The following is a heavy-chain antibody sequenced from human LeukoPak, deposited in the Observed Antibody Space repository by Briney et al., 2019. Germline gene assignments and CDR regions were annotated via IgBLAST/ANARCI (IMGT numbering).Heavy chain of an antibody. J-gene: IGHJ6*03. CDR2: IYSGGST. V-gene: IGHV3-53*01. CDR3: ARSYGDYVNYYYYYYMDV. Sequence: PGGSLRLSCAASGFTVSSNYMSWVRQAPGKGLEWVSVIYSGGSTYYADSVKGRFTISRDNSKNTLYLQMNSLRAEHTAVYYCARSYGDYVNYYYYYYMDVWGKGTTVTVSS. CDR1: GFTVSSNY. D-gene: IGHD4-17*01.